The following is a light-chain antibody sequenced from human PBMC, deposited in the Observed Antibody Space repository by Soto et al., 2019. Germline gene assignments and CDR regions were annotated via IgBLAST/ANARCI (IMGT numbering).Light chain of an antibody. CDR3: QKRSNWPRK. CDR2: DVS. Sequence: IVLIQSSATLSGSRGEMATLSCRASQNISNYLIWYQQKPGQAPRLLIYDVSNRATDIPARFSGSGSGTDFTLTISSLEPEDLAVYYCQKRSNWPRKCGQGTKGAIK. J-gene: IGKJ1*01. CDR1: QNISNY. V-gene: IGKV3-11*01.